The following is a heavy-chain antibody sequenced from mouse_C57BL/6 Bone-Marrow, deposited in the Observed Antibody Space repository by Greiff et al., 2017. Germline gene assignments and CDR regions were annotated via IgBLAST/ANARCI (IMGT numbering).Heavy chain of an antibody. CDR1: GYTFTSYW. J-gene: IGHJ2*01. Sequence: VQLPQPGAELVMPGASVKLSCKASGYTFTSYWMHWVKQRPGQGLAWIGEIDPSDSYTTYNQKFKGKSTLTVDKSSSTAYMQLRSLTSEDSAVYYCARESGTTLFDYWGQGTTLTVSS. CDR3: ARESGTTLFDY. CDR2: IDPSDSYT. D-gene: IGHD4-1*01. V-gene: IGHV1-69*01.